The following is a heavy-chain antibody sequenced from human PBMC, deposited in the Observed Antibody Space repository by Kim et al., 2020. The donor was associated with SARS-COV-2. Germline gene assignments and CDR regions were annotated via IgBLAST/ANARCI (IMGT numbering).Heavy chain of an antibody. J-gene: IGHJ4*02. D-gene: IGHD3-9*01. CDR3: ARRYYDILTGYHYYFDY. CDR1: GGSISSYY. Sequence: SETLSLTCTVSGGSISSYYWSWIRQPPGKGLEWIGHISYTGNTNYNPSPKSRVTMSVDTSKNHFTLKLTSVTAADTAVYYCARRYYDILTGYHYYFDYWGQGTLVTVSS. V-gene: IGHV4-59*01. CDR2: ISYTGNT.